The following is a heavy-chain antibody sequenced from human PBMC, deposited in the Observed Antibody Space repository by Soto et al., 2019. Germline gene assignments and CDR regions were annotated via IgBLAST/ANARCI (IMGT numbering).Heavy chain of an antibody. CDR1: GFTFSSYN. J-gene: IGHJ5*02. CDR2: ICSSSSFI. CDR3: ARDPWFGP. V-gene: IGHV3-21*01. Sequence: GGSLRLSCAASGFTFSSYNMNWVRQAPGKGLEWVSSICSSSSFIYYADSVKGRFTISRDNAKNSLFLQMNSLRAEDTAVYYCARDPWFGPWGQGTLVTVSS.